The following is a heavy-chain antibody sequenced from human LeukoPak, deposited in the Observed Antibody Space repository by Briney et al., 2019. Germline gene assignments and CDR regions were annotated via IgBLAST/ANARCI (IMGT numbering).Heavy chain of an antibody. CDR3: ARDEGSGWSYY. D-gene: IGHD6-19*01. CDR1: GGSFSGYY. Sequence: SETLSLTCAVYGGSFSGYYWSWIRQPPGKGLEWIGEINHSGSTNYNPSLESRVTISVDTSKNQFSLKLSSVTAADTAVYYCARDEGSGWSYYWGQGTLVTVSS. CDR2: INHSGST. V-gene: IGHV4-34*01. J-gene: IGHJ4*02.